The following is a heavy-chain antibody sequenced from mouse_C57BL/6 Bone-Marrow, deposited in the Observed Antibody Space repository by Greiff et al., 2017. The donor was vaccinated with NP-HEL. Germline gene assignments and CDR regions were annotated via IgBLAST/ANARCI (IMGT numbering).Heavy chain of an antibody. V-gene: IGHV1-55*01. J-gene: IGHJ2*01. CDR1: GYTFTSYW. D-gene: IGHD2-2*01. Sequence: VQLQQPGAELVKPGASVKMSCKASGYTFTSYWITWVKQRPGQGLEWIGDIYPGSGSTNYNEKFKSKATLTVDTSSSTAYMQLSSLTSEDSAVYYCARREMVTTRDYFDYWGQGTTLTVSS. CDR3: ARREMVTTRDYFDY. CDR2: IYPGSGST.